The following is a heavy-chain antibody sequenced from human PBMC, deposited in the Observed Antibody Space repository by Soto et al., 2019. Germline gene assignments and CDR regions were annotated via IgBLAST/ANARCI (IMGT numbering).Heavy chain of an antibody. CDR2: IYYSGST. Sequence: ETLSLTCTVSGGSISSSSYYWGWIRQPPGKGLEWIGSIYYSGSTYYNPSLKSRVTISVDTSKNQFSLKLSSVTAADTAVYYCARPITIFGVSSLSWFDPWGQGTLVTVSS. CDR3: ARPITIFGVSSLSWFDP. V-gene: IGHV4-39*01. CDR1: GGSISSSSYY. J-gene: IGHJ5*02. D-gene: IGHD3-3*01.